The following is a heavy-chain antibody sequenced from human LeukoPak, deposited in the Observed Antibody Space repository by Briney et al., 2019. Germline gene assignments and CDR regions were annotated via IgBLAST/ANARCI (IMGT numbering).Heavy chain of an antibody. V-gene: IGHV3-7*01. D-gene: IGHD2-15*01. CDR1: GFTFSDYW. CDR3: TRVARYCSGGICYSGY. CDR2: IKEDGSEN. Sequence: GGSLRLSCVASGFTFSDYWMSWVRQAPGKGLEWMANIKEDGSENYYVDSVRGRFTISRDNAKNSLYLQMNSLRAEDTAMYYCTRVARYCSGGICYSGYWGQGTLVTVSS. J-gene: IGHJ4*02.